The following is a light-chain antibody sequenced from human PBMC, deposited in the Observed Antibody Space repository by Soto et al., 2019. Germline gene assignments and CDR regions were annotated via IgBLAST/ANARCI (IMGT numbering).Light chain of an antibody. CDR2: ATS. J-gene: IGKJ4*01. V-gene: IGKV1-17*01. CDR1: QGIGND. CDR3: QQLNSYPLT. Sequence: DIQMTQSPSSLSASVGDRVTITCRASQGIGNDLGWYQQKPGKAPKRLIYATSSLQSGVPSRFSGSRSGPDFTLTISSLQPEDFATYYCQQLNSYPLTFGGGTKVDIK.